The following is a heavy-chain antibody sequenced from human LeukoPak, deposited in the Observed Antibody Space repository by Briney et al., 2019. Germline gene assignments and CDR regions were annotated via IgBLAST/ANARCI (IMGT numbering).Heavy chain of an antibody. J-gene: IGHJ5*02. CDR3: ARSIAAAAGWFDP. D-gene: IGHD6-13*01. V-gene: IGHV1-46*01. Sequence: ASAKVSCKASGYTFTSYYMHWVRQAPGQGLEWMGIINPSGGSTSYAQKFQGRVTMTRDTSTSTVYMELSSLRSEDTAVYYCARSIAAAAGWFDPWGQGTLVTVSS. CDR1: GYTFTSYY. CDR2: INPSGGST.